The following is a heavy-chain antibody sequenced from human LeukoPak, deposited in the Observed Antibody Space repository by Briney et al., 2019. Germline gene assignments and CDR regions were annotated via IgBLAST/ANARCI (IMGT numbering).Heavy chain of an antibody. CDR1: GYTFTSYG. V-gene: IGHV1-18*01. D-gene: IGHD2-2*01. CDR3: ARAYCSSTSCYWYYYYYGMDV. CDR2: ISAYNGNT. J-gene: IGHJ6*02. Sequence: ASVKVSCKASGYTFTSYGISWVRQAPGQGLEWMGWISAYNGNTNYAQKFQGRVTMTRNTSISTAYMELSSLRSEDTAVYYCARAYCSSTSCYWYYYYYGMDVWGQGTTVTVSS.